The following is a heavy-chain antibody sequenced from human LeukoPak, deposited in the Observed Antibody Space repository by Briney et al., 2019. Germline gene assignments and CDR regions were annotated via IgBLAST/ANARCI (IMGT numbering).Heavy chain of an antibody. J-gene: IGHJ5*02. CDR1: GFTFSSYG. CDR2: IWYDGSNK. Sequence: PGGSLRLSCAASGFTFSSYGMHWVRQAPGKGLEWVAVIWYDGSNKYYADSVKGRFTISRDNSKNTLYLQMNSLRAEDTAVYYCAKAGDHYCTNGVCWSNWFDPWGQGTLVTVSS. CDR3: AKAGDHYCTNGVCWSNWFDP. V-gene: IGHV3-33*06. D-gene: IGHD2-8*01.